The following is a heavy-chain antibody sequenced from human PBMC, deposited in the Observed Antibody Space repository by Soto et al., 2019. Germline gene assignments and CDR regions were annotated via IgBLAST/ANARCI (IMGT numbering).Heavy chain of an antibody. CDR2: IYYSGST. J-gene: IGHJ4*02. CDR1: GGSISSWY. Sequence: QVQLQESGPGLVKPSETLSLTCTVSGGSISSWYWSWIRQPPGKGLEWIGYIYYSGSTNYNPSLRGRVTISVETSKNQFSLKLRSVTAADTAVSYCASRYGSAIDYWGQGTLVTVSS. V-gene: IGHV4-59*08. CDR3: ASRYGSAIDY. D-gene: IGHD1-26*01.